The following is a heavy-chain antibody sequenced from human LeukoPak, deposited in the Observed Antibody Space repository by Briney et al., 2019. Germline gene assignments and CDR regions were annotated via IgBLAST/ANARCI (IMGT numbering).Heavy chain of an antibody. V-gene: IGHV3-33*01. CDR2: IWYDGSNK. CDR3: ARSLERDYHGSGYYMNNWFDP. J-gene: IGHJ5*02. D-gene: IGHD3-10*01. CDR1: GFTFTNYD. Sequence: GRSLKLSCTPSGFTFTNYDMHWVRQAPGQGLEWVAVIWYDGSNKYYADSVKGRFTISRDNAKNTLYLQMNSLRAEDTAVYYCARSLERDYHGSGYYMNNWFDPWGQGTLVTVSS.